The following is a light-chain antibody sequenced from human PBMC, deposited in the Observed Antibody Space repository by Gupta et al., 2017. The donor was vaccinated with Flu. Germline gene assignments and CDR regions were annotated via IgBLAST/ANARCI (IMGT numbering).Light chain of an antibody. CDR1: TGAVTTGYF. CDR3: LLFYGGVHV. V-gene: IGLV7-43*01. CDR2: RTS. Sequence: QPVVPREPSLPVSPGEPVPLTCASSTGAVTTGYFPNWFQQKPGQAPRALIYRTSDRHSWTPDRFSGSLLGGKAALTLSGVQPEDEAEYFCLLFYGGVHVFGGGTKLTVL. J-gene: IGLJ2*01.